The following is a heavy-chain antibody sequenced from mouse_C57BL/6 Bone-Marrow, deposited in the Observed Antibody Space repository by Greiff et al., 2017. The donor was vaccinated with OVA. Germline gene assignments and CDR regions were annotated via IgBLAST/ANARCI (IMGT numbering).Heavy chain of an antibody. CDR3: ARGGYYLYYAMDY. CDR2: INPNNGGT. V-gene: IGHV1-53*01. CDR1: GYTFTSYW. Sequence: VQLQQPGTELVKPGASVKLSCKASGYTFTSYWMHWVKQRPGQGLEWIGNINPNNGGTNYNEKFKSKATLTVDKSSSTAYMQLSSLTSEDSAVYYCARGGYYLYYAMDYWGQGTSVTVSS. J-gene: IGHJ4*01. D-gene: IGHD2-3*01.